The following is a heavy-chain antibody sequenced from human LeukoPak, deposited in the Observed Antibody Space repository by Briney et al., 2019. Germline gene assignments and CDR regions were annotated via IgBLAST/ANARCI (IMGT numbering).Heavy chain of an antibody. Sequence: SETLSLTCTVSGGSISSSSYYWGWIRQPPGKGVEWIGRIYYSESTYYNPSVKSRVTIYVDTSKNQYSLKLSSVTAADTAVYYCATPHIAASDYWGQGTLVTVSS. CDR3: ATPHIAASDY. CDR2: IYYSEST. V-gene: IGHV4-39*01. J-gene: IGHJ4*02. CDR1: GGSISSSSYY. D-gene: IGHD6-13*01.